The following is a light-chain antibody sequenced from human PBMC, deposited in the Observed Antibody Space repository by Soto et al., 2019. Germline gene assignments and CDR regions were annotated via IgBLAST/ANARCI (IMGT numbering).Light chain of an antibody. CDR1: TSKIGTSYD. V-gene: IGLV1-40*01. Sequence: QSALTQPPSVSGAPGQRVTISCSGSTSKIGTSYDVYWYQHLPGTAPKLLIYGNSNRPSGVPDRFSGSKAGTSASLAITGLQAEDEADYYCQSYDINLRLYVFGTGTKVTVL. CDR3: QSYDINLRLYV. CDR2: GNS. J-gene: IGLJ1*01.